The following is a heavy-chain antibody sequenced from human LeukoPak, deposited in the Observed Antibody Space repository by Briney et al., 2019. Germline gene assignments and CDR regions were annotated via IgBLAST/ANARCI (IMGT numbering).Heavy chain of an antibody. D-gene: IGHD3-16*02. V-gene: IGHV3-30*18. CDR2: ISYDGSNK. CDR1: GFTFSSYG. Sequence: GGSLRLSCAASGFTFSSYGMHWVRQAPGKGLEWVAVISYDGSNKYYADSVKGRFTISIDNSKNTLYLQMNSLRAEDTAVYYCAKGSFPSYWGQGTLVTVSS. J-gene: IGHJ4*02. CDR3: AKGSFPSY.